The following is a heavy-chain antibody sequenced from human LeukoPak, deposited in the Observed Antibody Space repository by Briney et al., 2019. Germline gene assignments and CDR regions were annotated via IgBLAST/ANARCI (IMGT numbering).Heavy chain of an antibody. V-gene: IGHV3-23*01. CDR3: AKDVKYSTGWYIFDY. D-gene: IGHD6-19*01. J-gene: IGHJ4*02. CDR2: ISGSGGTT. Sequence: PGGSLRLSCAASGFTFSNYAMSWGRQAPGEGLEWVSTISGSGGTTYYADSVKGRFTISRDNSKNTVYLQMNSLRAEDTAVYYCAKDVKYSTGWYIFDYWGQGTLVTVSS. CDR1: GFTFSNYA.